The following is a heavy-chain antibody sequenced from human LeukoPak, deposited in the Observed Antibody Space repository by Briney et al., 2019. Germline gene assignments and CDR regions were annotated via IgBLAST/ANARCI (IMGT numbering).Heavy chain of an antibody. V-gene: IGHV4-39*01. Sequence: PSGTLSLTCTVSGGSISSSSYYWGWIRQPPGKGLEWIGSIYYSGSTYYNPSLKSRVTISVDTSKNQFSLKLSSVTAADTAVYYCAGSITMVQGVDAFDIWGQGTMVTVSS. CDR2: IYYSGST. J-gene: IGHJ3*02. CDR1: GGSISSSSYY. D-gene: IGHD3-10*01. CDR3: AGSITMVQGVDAFDI.